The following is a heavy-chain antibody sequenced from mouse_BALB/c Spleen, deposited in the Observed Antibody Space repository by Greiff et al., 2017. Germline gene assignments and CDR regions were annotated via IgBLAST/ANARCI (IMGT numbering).Heavy chain of an antibody. CDR3: ARGEDYDGFAY. V-gene: IGHV1-26*01. Sequence: VQLKQSGPELVKPGASVKISCKASGYSFTGYYMHWVKQSHGKSLEWIGRVNPNNGGTSYNQKFKGKAILTVDKSSSTAYMELRSLTSEDSAVYYCARGEDYDGFAYWGQGTRVTVSA. CDR2: VNPNNGGT. CDR1: GYSFTGYY. J-gene: IGHJ3*01. D-gene: IGHD2-4*01.